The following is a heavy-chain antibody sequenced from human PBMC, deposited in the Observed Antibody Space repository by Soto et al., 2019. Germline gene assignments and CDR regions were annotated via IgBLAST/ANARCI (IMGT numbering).Heavy chain of an antibody. Sequence: ASVNVSCKAPGYSFTTYYIHWVRQAPGQGLEWMGIVHPSGSDTTYAQKFQGRVTMTWDTSTTTVYMELSSLRSEDTAVYYCAGESETQSTMIPLQHWGQGTLVTVSS. J-gene: IGHJ1*01. CDR3: AGESETQSTMIPLQH. CDR1: GYSFTTYY. V-gene: IGHV1-46*01. D-gene: IGHD3-16*01. CDR2: VHPSGSDT.